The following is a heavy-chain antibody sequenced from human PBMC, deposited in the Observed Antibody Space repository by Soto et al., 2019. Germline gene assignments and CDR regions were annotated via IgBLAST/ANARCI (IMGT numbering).Heavy chain of an antibody. CDR2: IYYSGST. V-gene: IGHV4-39*01. CDR3: ARLSGDYGDYFPRTIDY. CDR1: GGSISSRSYY. J-gene: IGHJ4*02. Sequence: QRQLQESGPGLVKPSETLSLTCTVSGGSISSRSYYWGWIRQPPGKGLEWIGSIYYSGSTYYNPSLKSRVTISVDTSKNQFSLKLSSVTAADTAVYYCARLSGDYGDYFPRTIDYWGQGTLVSVCS. D-gene: IGHD4-17*01.